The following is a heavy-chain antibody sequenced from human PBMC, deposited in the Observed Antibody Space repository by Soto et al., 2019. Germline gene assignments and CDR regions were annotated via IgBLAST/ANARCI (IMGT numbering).Heavy chain of an antibody. V-gene: IGHV3-30-3*01. CDR1: GFTFSSYA. CDR3: AREFWSGYTRNYFDY. J-gene: IGHJ4*02. D-gene: IGHD3-3*01. Sequence: PGGSLRLSCAASGFTFSSYAMHWARQAPGKGLEWVAVISYDGSNKYYADSVKGRFTISRDNSKNTLYLQMNSLRAEDTAVYYCAREFWSGYTRNYFDYWGQGTLVTVSS. CDR2: ISYDGSNK.